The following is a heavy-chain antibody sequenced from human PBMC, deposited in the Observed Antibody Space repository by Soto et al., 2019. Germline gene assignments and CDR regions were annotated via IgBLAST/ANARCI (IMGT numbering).Heavy chain of an antibody. CDR1: GFTFSSYG. D-gene: IGHD2-15*01. V-gene: IGHV3-30*18. CDR2: ISYDGSNK. Sequence: QVQLVESGGGVVQPGRSLRLSCAASGFTFSSYGMHWVRQAPGKGLEWVAVISYDGSNKYYADSVKGRFTISRDNSKNTLYLQMNILRAEDTAVYYCAKDGPYCSGGSCFSYYYYGMDVWGQGTTVTVSS. J-gene: IGHJ6*02. CDR3: AKDGPYCSGGSCFSYYYYGMDV.